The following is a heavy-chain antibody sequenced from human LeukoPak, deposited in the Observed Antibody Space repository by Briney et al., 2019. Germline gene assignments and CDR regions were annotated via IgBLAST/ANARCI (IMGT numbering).Heavy chain of an antibody. CDR1: GGSFSGYY. J-gene: IGHJ6*02. CDR3: ARHKKSSGYKHGVYYYYGMDV. V-gene: IGHV4-34*01. D-gene: IGHD6-19*01. Sequence: SETLSLTCAVYGGSFSGYYWSWIRQPPGKGLEWIGEINHSGSTNYNPSLKSRVTISVDTSKNQFSLKLSSVTAADTAVYYCARHKKSSGYKHGVYYYYGMDVWGQGTTVTVSS. CDR2: INHSGST.